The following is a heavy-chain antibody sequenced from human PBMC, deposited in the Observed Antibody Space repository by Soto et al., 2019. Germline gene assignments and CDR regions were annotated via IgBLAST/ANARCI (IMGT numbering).Heavy chain of an antibody. D-gene: IGHD3-9*01. CDR2: VYYSGTT. CDR1: GSSINNYY. CDR3: ARHTDDILTGNEALDI. V-gene: IGHV4-59*08. Sequence: SETLSLTCTVAGSSINNYYWSWIRHSPGKGLEWIGYVYYSGTTNYNPTLKSRITILVDTSENQFSLKLTSVTAADTAVYYCARHTDDILTGNEALDIWGQGTVVT. J-gene: IGHJ3*02.